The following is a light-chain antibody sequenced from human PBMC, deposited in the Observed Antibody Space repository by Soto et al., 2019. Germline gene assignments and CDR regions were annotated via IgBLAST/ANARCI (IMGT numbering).Light chain of an antibody. CDR2: DAS. J-gene: IGKJ1*01. CDR1: QGISSY. Sequence: AIRMTQSPSSLSASTGDRVTIAFRASQGISSYLAWYQQKPGKAPKLLIYDASSLESGVPSRFSGSGSGTEFTLTISSLQPDDFATYYCQQYNSYPWTFGQGTKVDIK. V-gene: IGKV1-8*01. CDR3: QQYNSYPWT.